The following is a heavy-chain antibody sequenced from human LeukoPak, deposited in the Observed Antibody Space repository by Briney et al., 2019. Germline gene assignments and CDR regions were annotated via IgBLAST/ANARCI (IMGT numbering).Heavy chain of an antibody. Sequence: PGGPLRLSCAASGFTFSSYGMHWVRQAPGKGLEWVAVIWYDGSNKYYADSVKGRFTISRDNSKNTLYLQMNSLRAEDTAVYYCARENYGDYADAFDIWGQGTMVTVSS. J-gene: IGHJ3*02. CDR2: IWYDGSNK. D-gene: IGHD4-17*01. CDR3: ARENYGDYADAFDI. CDR1: GFTFSSYG. V-gene: IGHV3-33*01.